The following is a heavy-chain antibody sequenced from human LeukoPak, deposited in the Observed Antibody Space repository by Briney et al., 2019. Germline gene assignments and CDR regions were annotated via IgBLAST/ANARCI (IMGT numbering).Heavy chain of an antibody. CDR3: AIAAGPDAFDI. J-gene: IGHJ3*02. CDR2: FYYSGST. CDR1: GGSISSYY. Sequence: SETLSLTCTVSGGSISSYYWSWIRQPPGKGLEWIGYFYYSGSTNYNPSLKSRVTISVDTSKNQFSLKLSSVTAADTAVYYCAIAAGPDAFDIWGQGTMVTVSS. V-gene: IGHV4-59*08. D-gene: IGHD6-13*01.